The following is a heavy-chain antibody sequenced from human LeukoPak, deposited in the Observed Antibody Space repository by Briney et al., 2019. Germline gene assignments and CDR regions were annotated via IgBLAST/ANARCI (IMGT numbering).Heavy chain of an antibody. CDR1: AFTFSSYA. J-gene: IGHJ5*02. V-gene: IGHV3-30-3*01. D-gene: IGHD3-22*01. Sequence: GGSLRLSCAASAFTFSSYAMHWVRQAPGKGLEWVAVISYDGSNKYYADSVKGRFTISRDNSKNTLYLQMNSLRAEDTAVYYCARDSPPFYYYDSSGYYPNWFDPWGQGTLVTVSS. CDR2: ISYDGSNK. CDR3: ARDSPPFYYYDSSGYYPNWFDP.